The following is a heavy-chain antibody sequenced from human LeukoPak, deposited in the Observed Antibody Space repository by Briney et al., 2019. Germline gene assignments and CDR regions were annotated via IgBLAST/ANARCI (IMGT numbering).Heavy chain of an antibody. CDR3: ARGGDFWSGYKTHEYGLDV. J-gene: IGHJ6*02. CDR2: ISYDGSKK. Sequence: GGSLRLSCAASGFTFSSYAMHWVRQAPGRGLEWVAVISYDGSKKYHADSVKGRFTISRDNSNKMQYLEMDSLRADDTAVYYCARGGDFWSGYKTHEYGLDVWGQGTTVTVSS. D-gene: IGHD3-3*01. V-gene: IGHV3-30-3*01. CDR1: GFTFSSYA.